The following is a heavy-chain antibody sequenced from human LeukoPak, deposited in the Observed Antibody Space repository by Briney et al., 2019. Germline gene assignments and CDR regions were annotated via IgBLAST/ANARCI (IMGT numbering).Heavy chain of an antibody. V-gene: IGHV1-46*01. J-gene: IGHJ4*02. CDR3: ARDQEAFDY. CDR2: IYPRDGST. Sequence: ASVNVSCKASGYSFTSNYIHWVRQAPGQGLEWMGMIYPRDGSTSYAQKFQGRVTVTRDTSTSTVHMVLSGLRSEDTAVYYCARDQEAFDYWGQGTLVTVSS. CDR1: GYSFTSNY.